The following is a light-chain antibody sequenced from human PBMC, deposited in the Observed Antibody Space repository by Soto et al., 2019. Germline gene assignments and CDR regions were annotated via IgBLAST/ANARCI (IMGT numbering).Light chain of an antibody. CDR3: QQYFSPPRYT. V-gene: IGKV4-1*01. CDR1: QNLFSSSNNKHY. J-gene: IGKJ2*01. CDR2: WAS. Sequence: IVMTQSPDSLAVSLGERATINCKSSQNLFSSSNNKHYLEWYQQKPGKAPKLLIYWASSREPGVSERFSGSGFAPDFTLTISNLQSEDVSVYYCQQYFSPPRYTFGQGAKLEIK.